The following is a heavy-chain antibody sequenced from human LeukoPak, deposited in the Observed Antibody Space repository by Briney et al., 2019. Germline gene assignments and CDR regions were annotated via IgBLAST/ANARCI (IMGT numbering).Heavy chain of an antibody. D-gene: IGHD1-20*01. CDR1: GFTFSSYA. CDR2: ISYDGSNK. J-gene: IGHJ4*02. Sequence: PGGSLRLSCAASGFTFSSYAMHWVRQAPGKGLEWVAVISYDGSNKYYADSVKGRFTISRDNSKNTLYLQMNSLRAEDTAVYYCAKDGSGITGTFFDYWGQGTLVTVSS. V-gene: IGHV3-30*01. CDR3: AKDGSGITGTFFDY.